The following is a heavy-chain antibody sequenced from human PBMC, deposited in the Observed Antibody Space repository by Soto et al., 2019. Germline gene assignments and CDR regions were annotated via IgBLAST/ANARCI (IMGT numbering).Heavy chain of an antibody. D-gene: IGHD3-16*01. CDR2: INAYNGNT. V-gene: IGHV1-18*01. J-gene: IGHJ6*02. Sequence: QVQLVQSGAEVKNPGASVKVSCKASGYSFTRYGIGWARQAPGQGLEWMGWINAYNGNTNYAQNLQGRLTLTTNTSTTTAYMGLGSLRSNDTAIYYCAMVDVYVTPSPQDVWGQGTTVTVSS. CDR1: GYSFTRYG. CDR3: AMVDVYVTPSPQDV.